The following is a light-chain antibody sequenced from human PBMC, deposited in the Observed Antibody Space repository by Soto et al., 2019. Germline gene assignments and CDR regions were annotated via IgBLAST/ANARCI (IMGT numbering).Light chain of an antibody. Sequence: QSALTQPRSVSGSPGQSITISCTGTSGDVGSYNFVSWYQQHPGKAPKLMIYDVSKRPSGVPDRFSGSKSGNTASLTISGLQAEDAADYYCCSYAGSYTWVFGTGTKLTVL. J-gene: IGLJ1*01. V-gene: IGLV2-11*01. CDR3: CSYAGSYTWV. CDR1: SGDVGSYNF. CDR2: DVS.